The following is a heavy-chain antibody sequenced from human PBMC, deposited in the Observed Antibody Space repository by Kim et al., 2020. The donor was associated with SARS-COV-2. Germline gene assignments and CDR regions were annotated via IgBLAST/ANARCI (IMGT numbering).Heavy chain of an antibody. D-gene: IGHD6-13*01. CDR1: GLTFSNYG. J-gene: IGHJ3*02. Sequence: GGSLRLSCAASGLTFSNYGMTWVRQAPGKGLEWVSAIRGSGGNTYYADSVKGRFTISRDNSNSTLYLQMNSLGAEDTAVYYCAKAVSSWAFDIWGQGTLVTVSS. CDR3: AKAVSSWAFDI. V-gene: IGHV3-23*01. CDR2: IRGSGGNT.